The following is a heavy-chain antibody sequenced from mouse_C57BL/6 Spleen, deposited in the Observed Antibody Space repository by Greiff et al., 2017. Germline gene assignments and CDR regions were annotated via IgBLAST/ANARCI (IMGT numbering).Heavy chain of an antibody. CDR1: GYAFSSSW. V-gene: IGHV1-82*01. J-gene: IGHJ4*01. D-gene: IGHD2-1*01. Sequence: QVQLQQSGPELVKPGASVKISCKASGYAFSSSWMNWVKQRPGKGLEWIGRIYPGDGDTSYNGKFKGKATLTADKSSSTAYMQLSSLTSEDSAVYFCARNGVYYGNSYAMDYWGQGTSVTVSS. CDR2: IYPGDGDT. CDR3: ARNGVYYGNSYAMDY.